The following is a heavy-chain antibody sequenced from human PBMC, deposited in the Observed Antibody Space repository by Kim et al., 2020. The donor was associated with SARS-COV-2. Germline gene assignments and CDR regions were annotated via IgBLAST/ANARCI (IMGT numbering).Heavy chain of an antibody. V-gene: IGHV4-31*02. D-gene: IGHD4-4*01. Sequence: SYTPSRKRRVTISVVTSKDQFSLNLSSVTAAGTAVYYCARGVTPSGMDVWGQGTTVTVSS. CDR3: ARGVTPSGMDV. J-gene: IGHJ6*02.